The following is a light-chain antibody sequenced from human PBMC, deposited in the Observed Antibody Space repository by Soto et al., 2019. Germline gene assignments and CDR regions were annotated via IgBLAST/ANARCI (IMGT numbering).Light chain of an antibody. CDR2: AAS. V-gene: IGKV1-39*01. CDR1: QSISSY. J-gene: IGKJ2*01. CDR3: QQSYSTRF. Sequence: DIQMTQSPSSLSASVGDRVTITCRASQSISSYLNWYQQKPGKAPKLMIYAASSMQSGVPSRFSGSRSGTDFTLTIRSLQPEDFATYYCQQSYSTRFFGQGTKLEIK.